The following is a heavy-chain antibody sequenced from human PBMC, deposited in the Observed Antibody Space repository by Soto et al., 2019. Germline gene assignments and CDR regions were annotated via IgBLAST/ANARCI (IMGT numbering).Heavy chain of an antibody. CDR2: IHSSGRT. CDR1: ASSIRPYY. D-gene: IGHD2-15*01. CDR3: TREDLVCSGDIGQDPDAFES. J-gene: IGHJ3*02. Sequence: SETLTLTCTVSASSIRPYYWSWVRQALGKGHDWIAHIHSSGRTNYNHSIESRVTISLDTLKNQFSLNLNFVSAADTAVYYCTREDLVCSGDIGQDPDAFESWGQGTMVTVSS. V-gene: IGHV4-4*08.